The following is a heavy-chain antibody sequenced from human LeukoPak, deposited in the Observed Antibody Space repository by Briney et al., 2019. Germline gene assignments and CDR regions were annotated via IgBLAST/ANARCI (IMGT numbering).Heavy chain of an antibody. CDR1: GFTFSSYA. D-gene: IGHD2-15*01. J-gene: IGHJ4*02. Sequence: GGSLRLSCAASGFTFSSYAMSWVRQAPGKGLDWVAIIWYDGSNKYYADSVKGRFIISKDNSKNTLYLQMNSLRAEDTAVYYCATHHSTKGFDYWGQGTLVTVSS. CDR3: ATHHSTKGFDY. V-gene: IGHV3-33*08. CDR2: IWYDGSNK.